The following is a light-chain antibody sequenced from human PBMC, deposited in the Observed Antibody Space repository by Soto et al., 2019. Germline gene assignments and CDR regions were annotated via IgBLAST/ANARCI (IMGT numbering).Light chain of an antibody. CDR2: DAS. Sequence: EIELTQSPATLSLSPGERATRACRASQSVSGSLAWYQQKPGQAPRLLIYDASNRATGIPARFSGSGSGTDFTLTISTLEPEDFAVYYCQQRSNWPGTFGQGTKLEIK. CDR3: QQRSNWPGT. V-gene: IGKV3-11*01. CDR1: QSVSGS. J-gene: IGKJ2*01.